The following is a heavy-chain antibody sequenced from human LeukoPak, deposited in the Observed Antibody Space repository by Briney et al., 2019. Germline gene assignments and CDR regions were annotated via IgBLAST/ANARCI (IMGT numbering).Heavy chain of an antibody. CDR3: ARGSATMVRGVIAFLDY. D-gene: IGHD3-10*01. V-gene: IGHV4-34*01. Sequence: SETLSLTCAVYGGSFSGYYWSWIRQPPGKGLEWIGEINHSVSTNYNPSLKSRVTISVKTSKNQFSLKLSSVTAADKAVYYCARGSATMVRGVIAFLDYWGQGTLVTVSS. CDR2: INHSVST. CDR1: GGSFSGYY. J-gene: IGHJ4*02.